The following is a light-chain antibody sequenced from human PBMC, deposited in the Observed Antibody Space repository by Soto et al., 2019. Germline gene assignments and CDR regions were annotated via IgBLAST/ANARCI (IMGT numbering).Light chain of an antibody. V-gene: IGKV1-39*01. CDR1: QSISTY. CDR3: QQSLITPPLT. CDR2: GAS. Sequence: DIQMTQSPSFMAASIGDRIIITCRASQSISTYLNWYQQKPGQAPSLLIYGASTLQNGVPSRFSGSGSATDYTLTISSLQPEDFATYYCQQSLITPPLTFGGGTKVEMK. J-gene: IGKJ4*01.